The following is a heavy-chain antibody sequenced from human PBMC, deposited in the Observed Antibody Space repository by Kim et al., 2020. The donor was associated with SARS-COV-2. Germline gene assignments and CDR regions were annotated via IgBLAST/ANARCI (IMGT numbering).Heavy chain of an antibody. CDR2: ISNDGSYK. Sequence: GGSLRLSCAASGFTFSNYGLHWVRQAPGKGPEWVAVISNDGSYKYYTDSVKGRFTISRDNFKNTLYLQMNSLRAEDTAVYYCAKEIWCSSVNCHTSQYLDYWGQGTLVRVSS. CDR1: GFTFSNYG. V-gene: IGHV3-30*18. J-gene: IGHJ4*02. CDR3: AKEIWCSSVNCHTSQYLDY. D-gene: IGHD2-2*01.